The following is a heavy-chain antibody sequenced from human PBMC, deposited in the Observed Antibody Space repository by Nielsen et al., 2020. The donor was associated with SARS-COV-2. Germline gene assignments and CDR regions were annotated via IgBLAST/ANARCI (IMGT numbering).Heavy chain of an antibody. CDR2: ISGSGGST. CDR3: AKKGDSGWYADY. Sequence: GESLKISCAASGFTFSSYAMSWVRQAPGKGLEWVSAISGSGGSTYYADSVKGRFTISRDNSKNTLYLQMNSLRAEDTAVYYCAKKGDSGWYADYWGQGTLVTVSS. J-gene: IGHJ4*02. V-gene: IGHV3-23*01. D-gene: IGHD6-19*01. CDR1: GFTFSSYA.